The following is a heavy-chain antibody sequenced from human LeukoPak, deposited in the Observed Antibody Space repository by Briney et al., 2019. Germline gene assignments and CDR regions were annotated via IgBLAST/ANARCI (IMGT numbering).Heavy chain of an antibody. Sequence: SETLSLTCAVSGGSISSGGYSWSWIRQPPGKGLEWIGYIYHSGSTYYNPSLKSRVTISVDRSKNQFSLKLSSVTAADTAVYYCARSIGYALFDYWGQGTLVTVSS. CDR1: GGSISSGGYS. CDR3: ARSIGYALFDY. V-gene: IGHV4-30-2*01. D-gene: IGHD3-16*01. CDR2: IYHSGST. J-gene: IGHJ4*02.